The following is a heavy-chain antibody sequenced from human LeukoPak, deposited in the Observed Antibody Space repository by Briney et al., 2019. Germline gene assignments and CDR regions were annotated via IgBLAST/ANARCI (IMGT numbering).Heavy chain of an antibody. D-gene: IGHD3-10*01. CDR1: GFTVSSNY. Sequence: GGSLRLSCAASGFTVSSNYMSWVRQAPGRGLEWVSVIYSGGSTYYADSVKGRFTISRDNSKNTLSLQMDSLRAVDTAVYYCAKDRSYYYGSGSNVDYWGQGTLVTVSS. V-gene: IGHV3-53*05. CDR3: AKDRSYYYGSGSNVDY. J-gene: IGHJ4*02. CDR2: IYSGGST.